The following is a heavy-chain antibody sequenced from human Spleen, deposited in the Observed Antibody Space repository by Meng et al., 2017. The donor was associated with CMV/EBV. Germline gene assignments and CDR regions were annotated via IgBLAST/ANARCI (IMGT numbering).Heavy chain of an antibody. Sequence: GGSLRLSCAATGFTFSNFAMNWVRQAPGKGLEWVSSISESGDTTDYADSVKGRFTISRDNSKNTLYLQMSSLRAEDTAVYYCAKQYVNIWGQGTMVTVSS. V-gene: IGHV3-23*01. CDR1: GFTFSNFA. CDR3: AKQYVNI. D-gene: IGHD3-16*01. CDR2: ISESGDTT. J-gene: IGHJ3*02.